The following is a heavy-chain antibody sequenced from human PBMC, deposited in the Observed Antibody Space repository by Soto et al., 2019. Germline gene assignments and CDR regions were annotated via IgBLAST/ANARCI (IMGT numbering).Heavy chain of an antibody. CDR3: AKALENWNDGGYFDY. Sequence: DVQLLESGGGLVQPGGSLRVSCAASGFTFSSYAMSWVRQAPGKGLEWVSAIRGRGHNTYYADSVKGRFTIFRDNFSNTLHLQMNTLRAEDTAVYYCAKALENWNDGGYFDYWGQGTLVTVSS. D-gene: IGHD1-1*01. CDR1: GFTFSSYA. J-gene: IGHJ4*02. CDR2: IRGRGHNT. V-gene: IGHV3-23*01.